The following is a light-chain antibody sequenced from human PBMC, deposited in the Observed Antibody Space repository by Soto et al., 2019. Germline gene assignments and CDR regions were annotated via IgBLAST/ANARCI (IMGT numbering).Light chain of an antibody. CDR1: QSVGSY. V-gene: IGKV3-11*01. CDR2: DAS. Sequence: EVVLTQSPATLSLSPGESATLSCRASQSVGSYLAWYRQKPGQAPRLLIYDASNRAAGIPARFSGSGSGTDFTVTISSLEPEDFAVYYCPQSSNRPLTFGGGTKVDIK. J-gene: IGKJ4*01. CDR3: PQSSNRPLT.